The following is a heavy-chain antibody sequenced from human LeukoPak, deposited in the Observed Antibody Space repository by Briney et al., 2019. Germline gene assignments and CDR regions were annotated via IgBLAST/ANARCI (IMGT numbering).Heavy chain of an antibody. CDR3: ARGLAAAGLYFDY. CDR2: VYTGGST. J-gene: IGHJ4*02. D-gene: IGHD6-13*01. CDR1: GFTVSSNY. V-gene: IGHV3-53*01. Sequence: GGSLRLSCAASGFTVSSNYMTCVRQAPGKGLEWASVVYTGGSTYSADSVKGRFTISRDNSKNTLYLQMNSLRAEDTAVYYCARGLAAAGLYFDYWGQGTLVTVSS.